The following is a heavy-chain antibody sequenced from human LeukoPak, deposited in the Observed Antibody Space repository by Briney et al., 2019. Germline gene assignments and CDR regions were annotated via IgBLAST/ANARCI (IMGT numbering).Heavy chain of an antibody. D-gene: IGHD4-17*01. Sequence: PGGSLRLSCAASGFTFSSYAMHWVRQAPGKGLEWVAVISYDGSNKYYADSVKGRFTISRDNSKNTLYLQMNSLRAEDTAVYYCATTVIEGFDYWGQGTLVTVSS. CDR2: ISYDGSNK. J-gene: IGHJ4*02. CDR1: GFTFSSYA. CDR3: ATTVIEGFDY. V-gene: IGHV3-30*04.